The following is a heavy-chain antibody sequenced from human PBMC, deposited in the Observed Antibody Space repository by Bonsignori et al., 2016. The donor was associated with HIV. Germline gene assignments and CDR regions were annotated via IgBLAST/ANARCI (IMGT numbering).Heavy chain of an antibody. CDR1: GFTVSSNY. Sequence: GGSLRLSCAASGFTVSSNYMTWVRQAPGKGLEWVSVLYSGGGTYYADSVKGRFTISRDNSKNTLYLQMNSLRAEDTAVYFCATTSSLDFWAGYYFHYWGQGTPVTVSS. J-gene: IGHJ4*02. CDR3: ATTSSLDFWAGYYFHY. V-gene: IGHV3-53*01. CDR2: LYSGGGT. D-gene: IGHD3/OR15-3a*01.